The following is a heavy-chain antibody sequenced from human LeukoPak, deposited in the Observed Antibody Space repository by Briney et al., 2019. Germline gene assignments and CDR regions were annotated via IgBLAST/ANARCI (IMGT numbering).Heavy chain of an antibody. Sequence: PGVFLRLSCAASGYTFNTYDMHWVRQTTGQGLEWISSIDSSGGYTYYAGSVKGRFTISRENDKNSLYLHMNSLRVGDTAVYSCVRGGEIGLDYWGHGTLVTVSS. CDR1: GYTFNTYD. CDR2: IDSSGGYT. CDR3: VRGGEIGLDY. J-gene: IGHJ4*01. V-gene: IGHV3-13*01. D-gene: IGHD3-16*01.